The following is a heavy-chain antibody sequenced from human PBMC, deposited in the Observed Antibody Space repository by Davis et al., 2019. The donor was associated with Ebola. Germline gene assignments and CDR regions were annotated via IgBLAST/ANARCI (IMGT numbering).Heavy chain of an antibody. Sequence: PGGSLRLSCVASGFTFNNYAMSWVRQAPGKGLEWVSYISISGSDEHYADSVKGRFTISRDNAKNSLYLQMNSLRAEDMAVYYCANPLYYYDTSGTGYWGQGTLVTVSS. CDR3: ANPLYYYDTSGTGY. CDR2: ISISGSDE. D-gene: IGHD3-22*01. V-gene: IGHV3-11*03. J-gene: IGHJ4*02. CDR1: GFTFNNYA.